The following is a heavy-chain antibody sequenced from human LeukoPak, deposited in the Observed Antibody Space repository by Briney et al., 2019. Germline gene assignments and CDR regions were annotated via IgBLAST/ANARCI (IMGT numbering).Heavy chain of an antibody. CDR1: GGSISSYY. J-gene: IGHJ5*02. D-gene: IGHD3-22*01. CDR3: ARDGDYDSSGSLPMGFDP. CDR2: IYYSGST. V-gene: IGHV4-59*01. Sequence: SETLSLTCTVSGGSISSYYWSWIRQPPGKGLEWIGYIYYSGSTNYNPSLKSRVTISVDTSKNQFSLKLSSVTAADTAVYYCARDGDYDSSGSLPMGFDPWGQGTLVTVSS.